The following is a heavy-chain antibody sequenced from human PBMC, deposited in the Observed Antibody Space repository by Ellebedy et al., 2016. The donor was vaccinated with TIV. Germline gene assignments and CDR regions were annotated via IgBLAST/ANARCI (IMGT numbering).Heavy chain of an antibody. V-gene: IGHV1-24*01. CDR2: FDPEDGET. D-gene: IGHD3-22*01. J-gene: IGHJ3*02. Sequence: AASAKVSCKVFGYTLTELSIHWLRPAPGKGLDWMGGFDPEDGETIYAQKFQGRVTMTEDTSTDTAYMKLSSLRSEDTAVYYCAVTMIVVGGDAFDIWGQGTLVTVSS. CDR3: AVTMIVVGGDAFDI. CDR1: GYTLTELS.